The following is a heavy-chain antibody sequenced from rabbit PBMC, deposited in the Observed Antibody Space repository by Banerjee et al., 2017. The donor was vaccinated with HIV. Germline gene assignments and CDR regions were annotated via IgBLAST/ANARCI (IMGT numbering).Heavy chain of an antibody. CDR2: IYTSSSST. Sequence: QEQLEESGGDLVKPGRSLTLTCTASGFSFSDKYVMCWVRQAPGKGLELIACIYTSSSSTWYASWVNGRFTISRSTSLNTVTLQMTSMTAADTAAYFCARGGYADYPGYGYDFGLWGPGTLVTVS. D-gene: IGHD7-1*01. J-gene: IGHJ4*01. CDR3: ARGGYADYPGYGYDFGL. CDR1: GFSFSDKYV. V-gene: IGHV1S43*01.